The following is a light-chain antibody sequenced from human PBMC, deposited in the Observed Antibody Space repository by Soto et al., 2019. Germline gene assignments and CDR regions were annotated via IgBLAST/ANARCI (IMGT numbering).Light chain of an antibody. Sequence: DIQMTQSPSTLSASVGDRVTITCRASQTIGDSLSWFQQKVGKPPTLLIYGASALQSGVPARFSGSGSGTDFTLTINNMQREDFATYYCQQTYNLPRTFGQGTKVDIK. CDR1: QTIGDS. CDR2: GAS. V-gene: IGKV1-39*01. J-gene: IGKJ1*01. CDR3: QQTYNLPRT.